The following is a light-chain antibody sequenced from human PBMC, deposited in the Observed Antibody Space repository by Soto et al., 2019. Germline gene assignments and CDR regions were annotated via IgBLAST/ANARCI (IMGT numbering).Light chain of an antibody. V-gene: IGLV1-40*01. Sequence: QSVLTQPPSVSGAPGKWVTISCTGSSSNVGSVYDVHWFQKLPGRAPQLLIHGNTNRPSGVPDRFSGSKSGTSASLAITGVQDEDEADYYCQSYDRSLSAWVFGGGTKLTVL. CDR3: QSYDRSLSAWV. J-gene: IGLJ3*02. CDR2: GNT. CDR1: SSNVGSVYD.